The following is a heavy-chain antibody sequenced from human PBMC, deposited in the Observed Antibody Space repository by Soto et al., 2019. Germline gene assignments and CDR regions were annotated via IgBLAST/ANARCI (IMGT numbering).Heavy chain of an antibody. Sequence: ASVKVSRKAPGYTFTSYRTSWVLLAPGQGLVWMGWISAYNGNTNYSQKLQGRVTMTTDTYTSTAYMELRSLRSDDTAVYYCARYYDFWSRYTYYSYYMDIRGEGTTVTLYS. J-gene: IGHJ6*03. D-gene: IGHD3-3*01. CDR2: ISAYNGNT. CDR1: GYTFTSYR. V-gene: IGHV1-18*01. CDR3: ARYYDFWSRYTYYSYYMDI.